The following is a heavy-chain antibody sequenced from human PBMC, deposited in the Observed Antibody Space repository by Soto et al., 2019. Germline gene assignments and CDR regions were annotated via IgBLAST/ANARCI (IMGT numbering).Heavy chain of an antibody. CDR3: ATSGWSEDFYYYYGMDV. Sequence: SETLSLTCAGSGDSVTRSNWWSWVRQSPGKGLEWIGEIYHSGNTKYNPSLKSRVTMSVDKSKNQFSLNLASVTAADTAVYYCATSGWSEDFYYYYGMDVWGPGTTVTVSS. CDR2: IYHSGNT. CDR1: GDSVTRSNW. J-gene: IGHJ6*02. V-gene: IGHV4-4*02. D-gene: IGHD6-19*01.